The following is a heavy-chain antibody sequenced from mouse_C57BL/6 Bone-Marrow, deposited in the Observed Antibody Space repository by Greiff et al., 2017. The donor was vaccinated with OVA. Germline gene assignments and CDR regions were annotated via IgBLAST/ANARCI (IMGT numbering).Heavy chain of an antibody. V-gene: IGHV5-6*01. CDR2: ISSGGSYT. J-gene: IGHJ3*01. CDR1: GFTFSSSG. Sequence: EVKLMESGGDLVKPGGSLKLSCAASGFTFSSSGMSWVRQTPDKRLEWVATISSGGSYTYYPDSVKGRFTISRDNAKNTLYLQMSSLKSEDTAMYYCARLRDGYLFAYWGQGTLVTVSA. D-gene: IGHD2-3*01. CDR3: ARLRDGYLFAY.